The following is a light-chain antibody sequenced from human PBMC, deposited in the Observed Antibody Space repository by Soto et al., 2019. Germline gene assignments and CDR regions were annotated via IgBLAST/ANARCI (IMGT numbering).Light chain of an antibody. J-gene: IGLJ1*01. CDR1: SSDVGGYNY. Sequence: QSALTRPASVSGSPGQSITISCTGTSSDVGGYNYVSSYQQHPGKAPKLMIYDVSNRPSGVSNRFSGSKSGNTASLTISGLQAEDETDYYCSSYSSSSTLFGAGTKVTVL. CDR3: SSYSSSSTL. V-gene: IGLV2-14*01. CDR2: DVS.